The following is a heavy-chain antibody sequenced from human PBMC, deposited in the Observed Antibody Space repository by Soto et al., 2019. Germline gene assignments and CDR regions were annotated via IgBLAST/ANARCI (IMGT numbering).Heavy chain of an antibody. Sequence: PSDTLSVTGTASGDSISSGVKYWSWIRQLTGKGMEWIGYIYYSSSTYSNLHLKSRVTIYIDISTNFFSRKPRSVSAADIAVYYCAKFEIFTLYGCMDVWRQGTPVTVSS. CDR2: IYYSSST. V-gene: IGHV4-30-4*02. D-gene: IGHD3-10*02. CDR1: GDSISSGVKY. CDR3: AKFEIFTLYGCMDV. J-gene: IGHJ6*02.